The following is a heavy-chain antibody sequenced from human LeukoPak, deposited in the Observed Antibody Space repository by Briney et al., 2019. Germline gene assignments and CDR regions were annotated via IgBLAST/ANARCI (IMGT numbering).Heavy chain of an antibody. CDR3: ARDRYHGSGSYSGMDV. J-gene: IGHJ6*02. Sequence: SETLSLTCTVSGYSISSGYYWGWIRQPPGKGLEWIGSIYHSGSTYYNPSLKSRVTISVDTSKNQFSLKLSSVTAADTAVYYCARDRYHGSGSYSGMDVWGQGTTVTVSS. CDR1: GYSISSGYY. V-gene: IGHV4-38-2*02. CDR2: IYHSGST. D-gene: IGHD3-10*01.